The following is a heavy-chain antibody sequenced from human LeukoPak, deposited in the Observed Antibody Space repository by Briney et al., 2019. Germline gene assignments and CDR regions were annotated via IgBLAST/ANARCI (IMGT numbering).Heavy chain of an antibody. V-gene: IGHV3-30*02. CDR1: GFTFSSYG. J-gene: IGHJ4*02. CDR3: AKVLSGSYSPFDY. D-gene: IGHD1-26*01. Sequence: GGSLRLSCAASGFTFSSYGMHWVRQAPGKGLEWVAFIRYDGSNKYYADSVKGRFTVSRDNSKNTLYLQMNSQRAEDTAVYYCAKVLSGSYSPFDYWGQGTLVTVSS. CDR2: IRYDGSNK.